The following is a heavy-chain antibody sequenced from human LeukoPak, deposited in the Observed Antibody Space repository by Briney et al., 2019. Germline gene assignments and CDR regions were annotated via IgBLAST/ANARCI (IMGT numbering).Heavy chain of an antibody. Sequence: SETLSLTCTVSGGSISSYYWSWIRQHPGKGLEWIGYIYYSGSTYYNPSLKSRVTISVDTSKNQFSLKLSSVTAADTAVYYCAREGYCSGGSCFHHAFDIWGQGTMVTVSS. CDR1: GGSISSYY. V-gene: IGHV4-59*06. CDR2: IYYSGST. D-gene: IGHD2-15*01. CDR3: AREGYCSGGSCFHHAFDI. J-gene: IGHJ3*02.